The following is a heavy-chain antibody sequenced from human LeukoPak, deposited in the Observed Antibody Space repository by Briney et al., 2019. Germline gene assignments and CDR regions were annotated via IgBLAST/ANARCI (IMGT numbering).Heavy chain of an antibody. D-gene: IGHD4-11*01. CDR1: GFTFSSYG. Sequence: GRSLRLSCAASGFTFSSYGMHWVRQAPGKGLEWVAVIWYDGSSKYYADSVKGRFTISRDNSKNTLFLQMNSLRAEDTAVYYCARKPLSYSDYEVDYWGQGTLVTVSS. CDR2: IWYDGSSK. J-gene: IGHJ4*02. CDR3: ARKPLSYSDYEVDY. V-gene: IGHV3-33*01.